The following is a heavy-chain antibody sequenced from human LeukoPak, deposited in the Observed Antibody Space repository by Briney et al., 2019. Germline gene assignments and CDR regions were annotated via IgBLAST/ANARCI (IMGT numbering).Heavy chain of an antibody. CDR2: INHSGST. CDR3: ARVGQNCSGGSCYDFLEN. CDR1: GGSFSGYY. V-gene: IGHV4-34*01. Sequence: PSETLSLTCAVYGGSFSGYYWSWIRQPPGKGLEWIGEINHSGSTNYNPSLKSRVTISVDTSKNQFSLKLSSVTAADTAVYYCARVGQNCSGGSCYDFLENWGQGTLVTVSS. D-gene: IGHD2-15*01. J-gene: IGHJ4*02.